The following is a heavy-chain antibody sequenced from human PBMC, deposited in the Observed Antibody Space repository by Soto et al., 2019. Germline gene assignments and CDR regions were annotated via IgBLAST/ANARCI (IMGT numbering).Heavy chain of an antibody. CDR3: AKDSGRYDFWSGYSTIDY. D-gene: IGHD3-3*01. Sequence: GGSLRLSCAASGFTFSSYGMHWVRQAPGKGLEWVAVISYDGSNKYYADSVKGRFTISRDNSKNTLYLQMNSLRAEDTAVYYCAKDSGRYDFWSGYSTIDYWGQGTLVTVSS. CDR1: GFTFSSYG. CDR2: ISYDGSNK. J-gene: IGHJ4*02. V-gene: IGHV3-30*18.